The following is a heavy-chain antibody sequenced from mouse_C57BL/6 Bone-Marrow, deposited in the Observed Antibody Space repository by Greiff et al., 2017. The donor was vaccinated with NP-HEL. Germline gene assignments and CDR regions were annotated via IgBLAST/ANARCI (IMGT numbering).Heavy chain of an antibody. Sequence: VQLQQSGPELVKPGASVKMSCKASGYTFTDYNMHWVKQSHGKSLEWIGYINPNNGGTSYNQKFKGKATLTVNKSSSTAYMELRSLTSEDSAVYYCARTYYYMGWFAYWGQGTLVTVSA. CDR2: INPNNGGT. J-gene: IGHJ3*01. CDR1: GYTFTDYN. D-gene: IGHD2-12*01. CDR3: ARTYYYMGWFAY. V-gene: IGHV1-22*01.